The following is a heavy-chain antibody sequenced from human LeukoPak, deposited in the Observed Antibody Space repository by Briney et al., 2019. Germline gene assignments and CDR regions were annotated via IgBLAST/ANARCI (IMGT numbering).Heavy chain of an antibody. J-gene: IGHJ4*02. Sequence: PSQTLSLTCTVSGGSISSGGYYWSWIRQHPGKGLEWIGYIYYSGSIYYNPSLKSRVTISVDTSKNQFSLKLSSVTAADTAVYYCARDQGYCSGGSCYSKYYFDYWGQGALVTVSS. D-gene: IGHD2-15*01. CDR3: ARDQGYCSGGSCYSKYYFDY. CDR1: GGSISSGGYY. V-gene: IGHV4-31*03. CDR2: IYYSGSI.